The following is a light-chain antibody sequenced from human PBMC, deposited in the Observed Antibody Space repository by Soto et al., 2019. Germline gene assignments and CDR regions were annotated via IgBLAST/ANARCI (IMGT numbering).Light chain of an antibody. V-gene: IGKV3-20*01. CDR2: GAS. CDR3: QQYGSSPTT. CDR1: KSVTSNY. J-gene: IGKJ1*01. Sequence: VLTQSPGTLSLSPGEKATLSCRASKSVTSNYLAWYQQTPGQAPRLLFFGASIRASGIPDRFSGSGSGTDFTLTINRLEAEDAAVYHCQQYGSSPTTFGRGTKVDIK.